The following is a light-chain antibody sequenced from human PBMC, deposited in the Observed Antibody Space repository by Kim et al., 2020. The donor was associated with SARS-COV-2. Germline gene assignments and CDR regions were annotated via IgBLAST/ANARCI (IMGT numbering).Light chain of an antibody. CDR1: QVIRKF. J-gene: IGKJ5*01. V-gene: IGKV1-33*01. Sequence: ASVGDRVTITCQATQVIRKFLNWYQQRPGKAPQRLIYDVSNLQTGVPSRFSGSGYGTEFTLTISSLQPEDFATYYCQQNDAFPITFGQGTRLEIK. CDR3: QQNDAFPIT. CDR2: DVS.